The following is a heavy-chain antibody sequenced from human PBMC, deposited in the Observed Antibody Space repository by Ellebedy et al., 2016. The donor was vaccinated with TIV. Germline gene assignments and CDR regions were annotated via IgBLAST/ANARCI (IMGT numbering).Heavy chain of an antibody. CDR3: ARKHLYVLD. J-gene: IGHJ4*02. CDR2: IYSGGGT. Sequence: PGGSLRLSCAASGFTVSSNSMNWVRQAPGKGLEWVSVIYSGGGTSYADSVKGRFTIFRDTSKNTLFLQMNSLRAEDTAVYYCARKHLYVLDWGQGTLVTVSS. V-gene: IGHV3-66*01. CDR1: GFTVSSNS. D-gene: IGHD3-10*02.